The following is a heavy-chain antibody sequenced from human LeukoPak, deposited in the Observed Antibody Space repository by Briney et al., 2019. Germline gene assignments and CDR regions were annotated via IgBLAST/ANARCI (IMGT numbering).Heavy chain of an antibody. V-gene: IGHV4-59*12. CDR1: GASISSYY. CDR2: IHYSEGT. J-gene: IGHJ5*02. D-gene: IGHD6-6*01. Sequence: SETLSLTCTVSGASISSYYWSWIRQPPGKGVEWIGYIHYSEGTRYNPSLKSRVTISVDTSKNQFSLKLSSVTAADTAVYYCARDREYSSSSIWFDPWGQGTLVTVSS. CDR3: ARDREYSSSSIWFDP.